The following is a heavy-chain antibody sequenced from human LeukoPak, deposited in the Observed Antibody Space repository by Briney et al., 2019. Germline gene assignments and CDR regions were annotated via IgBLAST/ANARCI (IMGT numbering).Heavy chain of an antibody. CDR1: GFTFNNYA. V-gene: IGHV3-23*01. J-gene: IGHJ3*02. Sequence: GGSLRLSCAASGFTFNNYALTWVRQTPGKGLECVSAISGDGVSPYYADSVRGRFTISRDNSKNTLYLQMNSLRAEDTAVYYCARGAPDIWGQGTMVTVSS. CDR2: ISGDGVSP. D-gene: IGHD1-26*01. CDR3: ARGAPDI.